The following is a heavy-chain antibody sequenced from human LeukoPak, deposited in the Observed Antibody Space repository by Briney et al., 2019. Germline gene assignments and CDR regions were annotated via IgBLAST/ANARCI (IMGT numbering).Heavy chain of an antibody. CDR3: ARQGQKWKRSRAPFDY. J-gene: IGHJ4*02. V-gene: IGHV4-30-4*01. CDR1: GGSISSGDYY. Sequence: SQTLSLTCTVSGGSISSGDYYWSWIRQPPGKGLEWIGYIYYSGSTYYNPSLKSRVTISVDTSKNQFSLKLSSVTAADTAVYYCARQGQKWKRSRAPFDYWGQGTLVTVSS. CDR2: IYYSGST. D-gene: IGHD1-26*01.